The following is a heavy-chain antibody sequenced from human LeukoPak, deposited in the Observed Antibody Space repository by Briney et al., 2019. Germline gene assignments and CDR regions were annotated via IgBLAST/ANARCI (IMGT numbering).Heavy chain of an antibody. CDR2: INHSGRT. CDR1: GGSFSGYY. CDR3: ARPLGYCSTSSCPQSWFDP. V-gene: IGHV4-34*01. D-gene: IGHD2-2*01. Sequence: SETLSLTCAVSGGSFSGYYWTWIRQPPGKGLEWIGEINHSGRTNYNPSLKSRVTISVDTSKNQFSLKLNSVTAADTAVYYCARPLGYCSTSSCPQSWFDPWGQGTLVTVSS. J-gene: IGHJ5*02.